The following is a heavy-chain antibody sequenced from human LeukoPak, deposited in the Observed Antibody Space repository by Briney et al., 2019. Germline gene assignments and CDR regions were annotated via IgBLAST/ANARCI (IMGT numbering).Heavy chain of an antibody. Sequence: QPGGSLRLSCAASGFTFSSYGIHWVRQAPGKGLEWVAVISYDGSNKYYADSVKGRFTISRDNSKNTLYLQMNSLRAEDTAVYYCAKEGQYADYFDYWGQGTLVTVSS. J-gene: IGHJ4*02. CDR1: GFTFSSYG. V-gene: IGHV3-30*18. D-gene: IGHD2-2*01. CDR2: ISYDGSNK. CDR3: AKEGQYADYFDY.